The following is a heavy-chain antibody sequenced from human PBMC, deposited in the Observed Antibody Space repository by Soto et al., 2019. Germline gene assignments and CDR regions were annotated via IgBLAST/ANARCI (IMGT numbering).Heavy chain of an antibody. V-gene: IGHV3-43*01. Sequence: EVQLVESGGGVVQPGGSLRLSCAASGFTFDDYTMYWVRQAPGKSPEWVSLIRWDGGSTYYADSVKGRFTISRDNSKNSLFLQMNSLRREDADFFYCAKSGRAQQWLVPFDHWGQGTLVSVSS. CDR2: IRWDGGST. CDR1: GFTFDDYT. CDR3: AKSGRAQQWLVPFDH. D-gene: IGHD6-19*01. J-gene: IGHJ4*02.